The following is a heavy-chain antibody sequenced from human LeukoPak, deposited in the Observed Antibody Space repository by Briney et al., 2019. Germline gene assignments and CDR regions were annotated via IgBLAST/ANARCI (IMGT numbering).Heavy chain of an antibody. J-gene: IGHJ4*02. V-gene: IGHV4-34*01. CDR3: ARGLYYGGNSPGY. Sequence: SETLSLTCAVYGGSFSGYYWSWIRQPPGKGLEWIGETNHSGSTNYNPSLKSRVTISVDTSKNQFSLKLSSVTAADTAVYYCARGLYYGGNSPGYWGQGTLVTVSS. CDR2: TNHSGST. CDR1: GGSFSGYY. D-gene: IGHD4-23*01.